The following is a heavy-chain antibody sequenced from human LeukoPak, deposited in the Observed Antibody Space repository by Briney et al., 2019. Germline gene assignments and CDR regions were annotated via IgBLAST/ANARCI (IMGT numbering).Heavy chain of an antibody. CDR2: IYTSGST. V-gene: IGHV4-61*02. CDR3: ARADYSSTWSHDYYYMDV. Sequence: KPSETLSLTCTVSGGSISSGSYYWSWIRQPAGKGLEWIGRIYTSGSTYYNPSLKSRVTISVDTSKNQFSLKLSSVTAADTAVYYCARADYSSTWSHDYYYMDVWGKGTTVTVSS. J-gene: IGHJ6*03. CDR1: GGSISSGSYY. D-gene: IGHD6-13*01.